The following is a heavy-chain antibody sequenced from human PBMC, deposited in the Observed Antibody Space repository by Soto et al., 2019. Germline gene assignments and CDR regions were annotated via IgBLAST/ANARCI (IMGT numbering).Heavy chain of an antibody. V-gene: IGHV1-3*01. CDR3: ARAGIAVAGPFDY. CDR1: GYTFTSYA. Sequence: ASVKVSCKASGYTFTSYAMHWVRQAPGQRLEWMGWINAGNGNTKYSQKFQGRVTITRDTSASTAYMELSSLRSEDTAVYYCARAGIAVAGPFDYWGQGTLVTVSS. J-gene: IGHJ4*02. D-gene: IGHD6-19*01. CDR2: INAGNGNT.